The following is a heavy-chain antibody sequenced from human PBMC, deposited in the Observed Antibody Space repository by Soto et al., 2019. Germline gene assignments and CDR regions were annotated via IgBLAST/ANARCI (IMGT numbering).Heavy chain of an antibody. D-gene: IGHD2-2*01. CDR3: AKLFLEDIVVVPAATYYYMEV. Sequence: GGSLRLSCAASGFTFSSYAMSWVRQAPGKGLEWVSAISGSGGSTYYADSVKGRFTISRDNSKNTLYLQMNSLRAEDTAVYYIAKLFLEDIVVVPAATYYYMEVWGKGTPVTVSS. J-gene: IGHJ6*03. CDR1: GFTFSSYA. CDR2: ISGSGGST. V-gene: IGHV3-23*01.